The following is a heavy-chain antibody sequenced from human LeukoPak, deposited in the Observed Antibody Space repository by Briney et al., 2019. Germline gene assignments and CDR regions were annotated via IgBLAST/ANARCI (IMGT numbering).Heavy chain of an antibody. Sequence: SVKVSCKASGGTFSSYAISWVRQAPGQGLEWMGRIIPIFGTANYAQKFQGRVTITTDESTSTAYMELSSLRSEDTAVYYCARDYYDFWSGYMYWGQGTLVPVSS. CDR1: GGTFSSYA. J-gene: IGHJ4*02. D-gene: IGHD3-3*01. CDR3: ARDYYDFWSGYMY. CDR2: IIPIFGTA. V-gene: IGHV1-69*05.